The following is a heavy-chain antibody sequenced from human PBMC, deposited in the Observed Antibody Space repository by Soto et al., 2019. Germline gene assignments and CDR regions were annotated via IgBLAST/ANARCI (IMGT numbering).Heavy chain of an antibody. Sequence: ASVKVSCKASGYTFTRYGISWVRQAPGQGLEWMGWISAYNGNTNYAQKLQGRVTMTTDTSTSTAYMELRSLRSDDTAVYYCARDGATGPLTNWFDPWGQGTLVTVSS. J-gene: IGHJ5*02. D-gene: IGHD2-15*01. CDR2: ISAYNGNT. V-gene: IGHV1-18*01. CDR1: GYTFTRYG. CDR3: ARDGATGPLTNWFDP.